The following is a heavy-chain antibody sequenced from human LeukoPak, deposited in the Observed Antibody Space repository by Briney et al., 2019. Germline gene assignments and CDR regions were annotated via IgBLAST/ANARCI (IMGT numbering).Heavy chain of an antibody. J-gene: IGHJ3*02. CDR1: GGSISSSSYY. CDR3: ARHGSEYSSSQGAFDI. V-gene: IGHV4-39*01. D-gene: IGHD6-6*01. CDR2: IYYSGST. Sequence: SETLSLTCTVSGGSISSSSYYWGWIRQPPGKGLEWIGSIYYSGSTYYNPSLKSRVTISVDTSKNQFSLKLSSVTAADTAVYYCARHGSEYSSSQGAFDIWGQGTMATVSS.